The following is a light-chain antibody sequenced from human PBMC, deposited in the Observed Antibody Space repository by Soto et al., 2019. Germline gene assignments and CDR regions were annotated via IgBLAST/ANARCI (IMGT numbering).Light chain of an antibody. V-gene: IGLV1-44*01. CDR3: AAWDDSLNGPV. CDR1: SSDIGSNT. CDR2: FNN. Sequence: QSVLTQPPSASGTPGQGVTISCSGSSSDIGSNTVNWYQQLPGTAPKLLIYFNNQRPSGVPDRFSGSKSGTPASLAISGLQSEDEAQYYCAAWDDSLNGPVFGGGTQLTVL. J-gene: IGLJ3*02.